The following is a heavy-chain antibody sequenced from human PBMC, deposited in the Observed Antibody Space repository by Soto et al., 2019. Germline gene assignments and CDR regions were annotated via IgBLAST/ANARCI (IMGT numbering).Heavy chain of an antibody. J-gene: IGHJ3*02. V-gene: IGHV1-18*04. D-gene: IGHD3-10*01. Sequence: QVQLVQSGAEVKKPGASVKVSCKASGYTFSSYDISWVRQAPGQGLEWMGWISPNNGKTQYAQKVQGRVTMTTDTSTSTVYVELGGLRSDDTGVYYCVREGGGRWLGELLYNAFDIWGQGTKVTVSS. CDR2: ISPNNGKT. CDR1: GYTFSSYD. CDR3: VREGGGRWLGELLYNAFDI.